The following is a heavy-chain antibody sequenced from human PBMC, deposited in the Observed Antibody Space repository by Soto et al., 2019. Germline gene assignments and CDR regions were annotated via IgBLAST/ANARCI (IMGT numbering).Heavy chain of an antibody. CDR1: GGSISGDY. Sequence: SETLSLTCVVSGGSISGDYWSWIRQSPGEGLQWIAYMYYRGSTNYNPSLRSRVSVSFDTSKNQLSLRLTSVTAADAAMYYCARVGRAQSRDYFDYWGLGTLVT. V-gene: IGHV4-59*01. CDR3: ARVGRAQSRDYFDY. CDR2: MYYRGST. J-gene: IGHJ4*02.